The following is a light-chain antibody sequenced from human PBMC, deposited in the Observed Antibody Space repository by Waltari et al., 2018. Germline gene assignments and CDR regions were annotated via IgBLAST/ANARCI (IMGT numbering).Light chain of an antibody. V-gene: IGKV3-20*01. CDR1: QSVHSNY. CDR3: QQYGNSPLT. Sequence: QSPGTLSLSPGERATLSCRASQSVHSNYLAWYQQRPGQAPRLLIYGASSRATGIPDRFSGSGSGTDFILTISRLEPEDFAVFYCQQYGNSPLTFGGGTKVEIK. J-gene: IGKJ4*01. CDR2: GAS.